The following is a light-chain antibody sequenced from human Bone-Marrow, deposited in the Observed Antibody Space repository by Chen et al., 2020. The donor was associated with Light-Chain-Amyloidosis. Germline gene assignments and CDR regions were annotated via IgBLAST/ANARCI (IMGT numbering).Light chain of an antibody. CDR1: PSNIGTNY. V-gene: IGLV1-47*02. CDR2: NTN. Sequence: QSVLTQQPSVSGTPGEQVTISCSGSPSNIGTNYVFWYQQINGTAPKLHLYNTNLRPSGVPDRFAGAQSGPSASLAISGLRSEEEAGYYGATWDDRLRGPLFGGGTKLTVL. J-gene: IGLJ3*02. CDR3: ATWDDRLRGPL.